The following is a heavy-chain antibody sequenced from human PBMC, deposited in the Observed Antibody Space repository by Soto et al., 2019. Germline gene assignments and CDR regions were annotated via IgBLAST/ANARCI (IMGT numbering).Heavy chain of an antibody. CDR2: INSDGSSS. CDR3: ARDHNYDLAI. V-gene: IGHV3-74*01. J-gene: IGHJ3*02. CDR1: GLTFRSNW. Sequence: EGQLVESGGGLVQPGGSLRLSCAASGLTFRSNWMHWVRQAPGKGLVWVSRINSDGSSSNYADSVKGRFTISRDNAKNTLYLQMNSLRAEDTAVYYCARDHNYDLAIWGQWTMVTVSS. D-gene: IGHD3-22*01.